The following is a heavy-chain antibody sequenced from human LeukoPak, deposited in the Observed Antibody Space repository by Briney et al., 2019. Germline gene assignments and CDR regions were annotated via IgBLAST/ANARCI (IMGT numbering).Heavy chain of an antibody. CDR2: ISWNSGSI. CDR1: GFTFDDYA. CDR3: AKGDFTFSGYFDY. V-gene: IGHV3-9*01. J-gene: IGHJ4*02. Sequence: GGSLRLSGAASGFTFDDYAMHWVRQASGKGLEWVSGISWNSGSIGYADSVKGRFTISRDNAKNSLYLQMNSLRAEDTALYYCAKGDFTFSGYFDYWGQGTLVTVSS. D-gene: IGHD3-16*01.